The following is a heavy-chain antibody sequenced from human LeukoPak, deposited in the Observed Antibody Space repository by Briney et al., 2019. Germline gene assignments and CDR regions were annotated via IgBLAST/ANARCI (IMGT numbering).Heavy chain of an antibody. Sequence: GGSLRLSCSASGLTFSLYSMHWVRQAPGKGLEYVSGISTNGGSTYYADSVKGRFTISRDNSKNTLYLRMSTLRAEDTAVYYCVTELGIGGFDIWGQGTMVTVSS. CDR3: VTELGIGGFDI. D-gene: IGHD7-27*01. V-gene: IGHV3-64D*06. CDR1: GLTFSLYS. CDR2: ISTNGGST. J-gene: IGHJ3*02.